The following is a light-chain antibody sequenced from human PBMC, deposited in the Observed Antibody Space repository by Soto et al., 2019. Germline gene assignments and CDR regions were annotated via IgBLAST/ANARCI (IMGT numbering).Light chain of an antibody. V-gene: IGKV3-11*01. CDR2: DAS. CDR1: QSVSSY. CDR3: QQRSNWPPIT. J-gene: IGKJ5*01. Sequence: EIVFTQSPATLSLSPGERATLSCRASQSVSSYLAWYQQKPGQAPRLLIYDASNRATGIPARFSGSGSGTDFTLTISSLEPEDFEVYYCQQRSNWPPITFGQGTRLGL.